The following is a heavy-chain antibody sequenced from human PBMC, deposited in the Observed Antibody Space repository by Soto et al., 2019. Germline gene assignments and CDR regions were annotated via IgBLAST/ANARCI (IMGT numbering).Heavy chain of an antibody. Sequence: SETLSLTCTVSGGSISSYYWSWIRQPPGKGLEWIGYIYYSGSTNYNPSLKSRVTISVDTSKNQFSLKLSSVTAADTAVYYCGRHTYSPYYYYGMDVWGQGTTVTVSS. V-gene: IGHV4-59*08. J-gene: IGHJ6*02. D-gene: IGHD5-18*01. CDR2: IYYSGST. CDR1: GGSISSYY. CDR3: GRHTYSPYYYYGMDV.